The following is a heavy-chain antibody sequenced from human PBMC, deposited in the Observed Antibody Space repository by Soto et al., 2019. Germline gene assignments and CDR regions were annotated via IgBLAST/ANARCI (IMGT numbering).Heavy chain of an antibody. Sequence: GGSLRLSCISSGFTFGTYTMNWVRQAPGKGLEWVSGIRGFSPYTFYAESVKGRFTISRDNAKNSLYLQMNSLRAEDTAVYYCARDRGYDAHDYYYNAMDVWGQGTTVTVSS. J-gene: IGHJ6*02. CDR3: ARDRGYDAHDYYYNAMDV. CDR1: GFTFGTYT. CDR2: IRGFSPYT. D-gene: IGHD3-10*01. V-gene: IGHV3-21*01.